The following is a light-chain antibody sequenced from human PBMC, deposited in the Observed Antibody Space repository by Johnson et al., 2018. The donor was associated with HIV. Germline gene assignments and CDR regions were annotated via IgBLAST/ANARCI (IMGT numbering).Light chain of an antibody. J-gene: IGLJ1*01. V-gene: IGLV1-51*02. Sequence: QSVLTQPPSVSAAPGQKVTIYCSGSSSTIGNNDVSWYQLLPGTAPKLLIYKNDQRPSGIPDRFSGSKSGTSATLGITGLQTGDEADYYCGTWHNSLSTGGVFGTGTKVTVL. CDR1: SSTIGNND. CDR3: GTWHNSLSTGGV. CDR2: KND.